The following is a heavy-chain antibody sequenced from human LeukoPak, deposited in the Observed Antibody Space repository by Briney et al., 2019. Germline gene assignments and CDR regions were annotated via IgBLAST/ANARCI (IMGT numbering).Heavy chain of an antibody. CDR1: GYNFFSYG. D-gene: IGHD1-26*01. J-gene: IGHJ4*02. CDR2: VGAYADNT. V-gene: IGHV1-18*01. CDR3: ARDCIGCHGFDS. Sequence: ASVKVSCKASGYNFFSYGITWVRQAPGQGLEWMGWVGAYADNTNYVQKFQGRVTMTTDTSTGTAYMELRSLRSDDTAVYYCARDCIGCHGFDSWGQGTLVTVSS.